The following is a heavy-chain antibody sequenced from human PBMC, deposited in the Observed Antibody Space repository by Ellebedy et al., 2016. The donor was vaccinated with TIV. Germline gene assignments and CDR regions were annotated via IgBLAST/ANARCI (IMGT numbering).Heavy chain of an antibody. J-gene: IGHJ5*02. D-gene: IGHD2-15*01. V-gene: IGHV1-69*13. CDR3: ARVDCSGGSCFHYNWFDP. CDR1: GGTFSSYA. CDR2: IIPIFGTA. Sequence: AASVKVSCKASGGTFSSYAISWVRQAPGQGLEWMGGIIPIFGTANYAQKFQGRVTITADESTSTAYMELSSLRSEDTAVYYCARVDCSGGSCFHYNWFDPWGQGTLVTVSS.